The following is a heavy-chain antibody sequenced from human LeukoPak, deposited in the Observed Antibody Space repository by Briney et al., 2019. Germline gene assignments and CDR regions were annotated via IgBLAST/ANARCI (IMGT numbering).Heavy chain of an antibody. Sequence: SETLSLTCTVSGGSISSSSYYWGWIRQPPGKGLEWIGSIYYSGSTYYNPSLKSRVTISVDTSKNRFSLKLSSVTAADTAVYYCARHLYEWFAPRDWFDPWGQGTLVTVSS. V-gene: IGHV4-39*01. D-gene: IGHD3-3*01. CDR2: IYYSGST. CDR1: GGSISSSSYY. J-gene: IGHJ5*02. CDR3: ARHLYEWFAPRDWFDP.